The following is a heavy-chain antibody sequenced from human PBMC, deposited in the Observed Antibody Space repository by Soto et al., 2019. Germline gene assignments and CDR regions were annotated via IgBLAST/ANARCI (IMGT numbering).Heavy chain of an antibody. CDR1: GFTFSSYA. V-gene: IGHV3-23*01. D-gene: IGHD3-16*02. CDR2: ISGSGGST. J-gene: IGHJ1*01. CDR3: AKDSEPLPQVEH. Sequence: EVQLLESGGGLVQPGGSLRLSCAASGFTFSSYAMSWVRQAPGKGLGWVSAISGSGGSTYYADSVKGRFTISRDNSKNTLYLQMNGLRAEDTAVYYCAKDSEPLPQVEHWGQGTLVTVSS.